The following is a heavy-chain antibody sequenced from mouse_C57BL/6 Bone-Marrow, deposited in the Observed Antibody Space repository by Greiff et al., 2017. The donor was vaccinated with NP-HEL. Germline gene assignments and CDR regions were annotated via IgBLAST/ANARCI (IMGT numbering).Heavy chain of an antibody. CDR2: IHPNSGST. D-gene: IGHD2-12*01. J-gene: IGHJ4*01. CDR3: ARWDYIAMDY. V-gene: IGHV1-64*01. CDR1: GYTFTSYW. Sequence: QVQLKQPGAELVKPGASVKLSCKASGYTFTSYWMHWVKQRPGQGLEWIGMIHPNSGSTNYNEKFKSKATLTVDKSSSTAYMQLSSLTSEDSAVYYCARWDYIAMDYWGQGTSVTVSS.